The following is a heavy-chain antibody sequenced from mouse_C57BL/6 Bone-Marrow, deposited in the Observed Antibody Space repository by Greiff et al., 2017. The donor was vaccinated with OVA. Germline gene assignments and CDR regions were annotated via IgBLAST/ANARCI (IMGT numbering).Heavy chain of an antibody. Sequence: EVKLQESGPELVKPGDSVKISCKASGYSFTGYFMNWVMQSHGKSLEWIGRINPYNGDTFYNQKFKGKATLTVDKSSSTAHMELRSLTSEDSAVYYCARVGDYLYYAMDYWGQGTSVTVSS. D-gene: IGHD2-4*01. CDR2: INPYNGDT. V-gene: IGHV1-20*01. CDR3: ARVGDYLYYAMDY. CDR1: GYSFTGYF. J-gene: IGHJ4*01.